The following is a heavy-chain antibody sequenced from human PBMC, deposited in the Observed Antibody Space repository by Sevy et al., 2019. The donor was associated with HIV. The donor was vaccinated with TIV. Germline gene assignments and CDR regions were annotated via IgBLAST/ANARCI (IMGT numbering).Heavy chain of an antibody. Sequence: ASVKVSCKTSGYTFAAYYIHWVRQAPGQGLEWLGWIYPNGGDTTYAQKFQGRVTVTMSTPINTVYMELTRLRSDDTAVYYCARGKREEWLLYLDNWGPGTLVTVSS. CDR1: GYTFAAYY. CDR2: IYPNGGDT. V-gene: IGHV1-2*02. CDR3: ARGKREEWLLYLDN. D-gene: IGHD3-3*01. J-gene: IGHJ4*02.